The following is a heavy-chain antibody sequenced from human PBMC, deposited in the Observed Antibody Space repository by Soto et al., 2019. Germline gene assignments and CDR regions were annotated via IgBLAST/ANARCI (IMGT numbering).Heavy chain of an antibody. J-gene: IGHJ6*02. V-gene: IGHV4-39*01. CDR2: IYYSGST. D-gene: IGHD5-18*01. Sequence: SETLSLTCTVSGGSISSSSYYWGWIRQPPGKGLEWIGSIYYSGSTYYNPSLKSRVTISVDTSKNQFSLKLSSVTAADTAVYYCARPGGYSYGWENNYYYGMDVWGQGTTVTVS. CDR3: ARPGGYSYGWENNYYYGMDV. CDR1: GGSISSSSYY.